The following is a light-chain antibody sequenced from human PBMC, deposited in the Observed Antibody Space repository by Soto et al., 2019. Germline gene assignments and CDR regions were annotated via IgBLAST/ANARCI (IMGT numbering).Light chain of an antibody. J-gene: IGKJ1*01. CDR1: QSVSSY. CDR3: QQRSNWPPWT. V-gene: IGKV3-11*01. Sequence: EIVSTQSPATLSLSPGERATLSCRASQSVSSYLAWYQQKPGQAPRLLIYDTSNRATGIPARFSGSGSGTDFTLTISSLEPEDFAVYYCQQRSNWPPWTFGQGTKVEFK. CDR2: DTS.